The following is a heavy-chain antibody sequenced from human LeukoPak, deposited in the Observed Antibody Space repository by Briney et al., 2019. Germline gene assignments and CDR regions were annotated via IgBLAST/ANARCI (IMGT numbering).Heavy chain of an antibody. Sequence: SETLSLTCAVSGYSISSGYYWGWIRQPPEKGLEWIGSIYHSGSTYYNPSLKSRVTISVDTSKNQFSLKLSSVTAADTAVYYCARGGDTANWFDPWGQGTLVTVSS. D-gene: IGHD5-18*01. CDR1: GYSISSGYY. CDR3: ARGGDTANWFDP. V-gene: IGHV4-38-2*01. J-gene: IGHJ5*02. CDR2: IYHSGST.